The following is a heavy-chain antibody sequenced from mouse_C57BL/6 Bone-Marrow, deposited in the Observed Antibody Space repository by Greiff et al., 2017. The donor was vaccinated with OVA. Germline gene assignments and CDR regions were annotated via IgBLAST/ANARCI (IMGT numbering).Heavy chain of an antibody. CDR1: GYAFSSSW. CDR3: ARNYGSSPLGY. D-gene: IGHD1-1*01. Sequence: QVQLKESGPELVKPGASVKISCKASGYAFSSSWMNWVKQRPGKGLEWIGRIYPGDGDTNYNGKFKGKATLTEDKSSSTAYMQLSSLTSEDSAVYFCARNYGSSPLGYWGQGTTLTVSS. CDR2: IYPGDGDT. V-gene: IGHV1-82*01. J-gene: IGHJ2*01.